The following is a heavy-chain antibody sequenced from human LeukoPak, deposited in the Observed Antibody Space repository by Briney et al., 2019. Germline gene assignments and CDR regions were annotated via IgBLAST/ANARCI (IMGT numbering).Heavy chain of an antibody. J-gene: IGHJ5*02. CDR2: INPNSGGT. D-gene: IGHD3-9*01. V-gene: IGHV1-2*02. CDR1: GYTFTGYY. Sequence: ASVKVSCKASGYTFTGYYMHWVRQAPGQGLEWMGWINPNSGGTNYAQKFQGRVTMTRDTSISTAYMELSRLRSDDTAVYYCARDSRYYDILTGYFNNWFDPWGQGTLVTVSS. CDR3: ARDSRYYDILTGYFNNWFDP.